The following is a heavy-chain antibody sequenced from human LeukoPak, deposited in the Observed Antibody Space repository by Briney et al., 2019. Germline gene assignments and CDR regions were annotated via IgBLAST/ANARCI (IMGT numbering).Heavy chain of an antibody. V-gene: IGHV3-53*01. CDR3: ATDFYDTT. Sequence: GLEWVSVIYSGSSTYYADSVKARFTISRDNSKSTLYLQMNSLRADDTAVYYCATDFYDTTWGQGTLVTVSS. J-gene: IGHJ5*02. CDR2: IYSGSST. D-gene: IGHD3-22*01.